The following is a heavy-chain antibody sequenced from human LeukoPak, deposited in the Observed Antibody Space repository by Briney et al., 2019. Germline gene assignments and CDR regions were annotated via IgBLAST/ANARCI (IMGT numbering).Heavy chain of an antibody. V-gene: IGHV3-23*01. Sequence: GGSLRLSCAASGFTFSSYAMSWVRQAPGKGLEWVSAISGSGGSTCYADSVKGRFTISRDNSKNTLYLQMNSLRAEDTAVYYCAKDYYGERGLGSFDYWGQGTLVTVSS. D-gene: IGHD4-17*01. J-gene: IGHJ4*02. CDR3: AKDYYGERGLGSFDY. CDR1: GFTFSSYA. CDR2: ISGSGGST.